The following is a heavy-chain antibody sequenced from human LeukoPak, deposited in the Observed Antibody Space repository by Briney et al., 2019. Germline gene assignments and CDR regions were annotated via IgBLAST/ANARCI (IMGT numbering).Heavy chain of an antibody. CDR2: INHSGST. V-gene: IGHV4-34*01. D-gene: IGHD2-2*01. J-gene: IGHJ4*02. Sequence: PSETLSLTCAVYGGSFSGYYWSWIRQPPGKGLEWIGEINHSGSTNYNPSLKSRVTISVDTSKNQFSLKLSSVTAADTAVYYCARAARPYCSSTSCYSRPFDYWGQGTLVTVSS. CDR1: GGSFSGYY. CDR3: ARAARPYCSSTSCYSRPFDY.